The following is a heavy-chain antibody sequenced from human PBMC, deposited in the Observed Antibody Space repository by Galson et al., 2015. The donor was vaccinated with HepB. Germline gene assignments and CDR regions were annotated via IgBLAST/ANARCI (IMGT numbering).Heavy chain of an antibody. CDR2: IYRGGTT. J-gene: IGHJ4*02. V-gene: IGHV3-53*01. D-gene: IGHD3-22*01. Sequence: SLRLSCAASGFIVSGNYMSWVRQAPGKGLEWVSIIYRGGTTDYADSVKGRFTISRDNSQDTVYLQMNSLRAEDTAVYYCARSYNYDSSGHYPFDYWGQGTPVIVSS. CDR3: ARSYNYDSSGHYPFDY. CDR1: GFIVSGNY.